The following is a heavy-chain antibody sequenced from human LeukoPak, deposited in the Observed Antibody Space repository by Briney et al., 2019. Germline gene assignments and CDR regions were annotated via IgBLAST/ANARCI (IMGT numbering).Heavy chain of an antibody. Sequence: GGSLRLSCAASGFTFSSYAMSWVRQAPGKGLEWVSAISGSGGSTYYADSVKGRFTISRDNSKNTLYLQMDSLRAEDTAVYYCAKPGSYYDSSGYWYCFDYWGQGTLVTVSS. CDR2: ISGSGGST. J-gene: IGHJ4*02. CDR1: GFTFSSYA. D-gene: IGHD3-22*01. V-gene: IGHV3-23*01. CDR3: AKPGSYYDSSGYWYCFDY.